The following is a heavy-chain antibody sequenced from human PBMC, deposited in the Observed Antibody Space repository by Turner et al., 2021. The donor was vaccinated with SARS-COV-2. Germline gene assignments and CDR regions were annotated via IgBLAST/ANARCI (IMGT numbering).Heavy chain of an antibody. CDR2: IKQDGSEK. D-gene: IGHD2-15*01. CDR3: AREESGSFGAYGMDV. J-gene: IGHJ6*02. Sequence: EVQLVESGGGLVQSGGSLSISGAPSGFTFSSSWMNWGRQAPGKGLEWVANIKQDGSEKYYVDSVKGRFTISRDNAKNSLYLQMNSLRAEDTAVYYCAREESGSFGAYGMDVWGQGTTVTVSS. CDR1: GFTFSSSW. V-gene: IGHV3-7*03.